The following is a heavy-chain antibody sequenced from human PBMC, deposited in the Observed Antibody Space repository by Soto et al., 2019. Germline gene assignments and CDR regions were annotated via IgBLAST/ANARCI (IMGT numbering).Heavy chain of an antibody. CDR3: XXXXXXXXXXXFDL. CDR1: GFTFSRHA. J-gene: IGHJ4*02. Sequence: EVQLLESGGGLVQPGGSLRLSCTASGFTFSRHAMTWVRQAPGKGLEWVSGLSDSGGSIYYADSVKGRFTISRDNSMXXXXXXXXXXXXXXXXXXXXXXXXXXXXXXXFDLWGQGTLVTVSS. V-gene: IGHV3-23*01. CDR2: LSDSGGSI.